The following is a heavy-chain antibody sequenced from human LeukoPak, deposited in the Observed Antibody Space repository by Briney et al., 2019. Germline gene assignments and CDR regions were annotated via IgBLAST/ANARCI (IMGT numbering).Heavy chain of an antibody. J-gene: IGHJ4*02. D-gene: IGHD2-21*01. CDR2: IDSDGSST. Sequence: GGSLRLSCATSGFTFSTYWMHWVRQAPGKGLVWVSRIDSDGSSTSYTDSVKGRFTISRDNAKSTLYPQMNSLTADDTAVYYCAREPAYCGGDCLFDYWGQGTLVTVSS. CDR3: AREPAYCGGDCLFDY. CDR1: GFTFSTYW. V-gene: IGHV3-74*01.